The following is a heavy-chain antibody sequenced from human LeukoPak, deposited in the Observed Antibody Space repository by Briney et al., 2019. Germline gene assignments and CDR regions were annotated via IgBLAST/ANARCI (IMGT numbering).Heavy chain of an antibody. CDR3: ARVDRIYSGYDLVYYYYMDV. CDR2: IYYSGST. Sequence: KPSETLSLTCAVSGGSISSGGYSWSWIRQPPGKGLEWIGYIYYSGSTYYNPSLKSRVTISVDTSKNQFSLKLSSVTAADTAVYYCARVDRIYSGYDLVYYYYMDVWGKGTTVTVSS. D-gene: IGHD5-12*01. J-gene: IGHJ6*03. CDR1: GGSISSGGYS. V-gene: IGHV4-30-4*07.